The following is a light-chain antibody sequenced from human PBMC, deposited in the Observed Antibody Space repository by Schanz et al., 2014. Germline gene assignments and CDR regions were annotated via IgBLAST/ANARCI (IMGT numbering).Light chain of an antibody. CDR1: QSISNY. CDR2: TAS. CDR3: QHYNSYPCT. Sequence: IQLTQSPSSLSASVGDRVTITCRASQSISNYLNWYQQKPGKAPKLLIYTASSLQSGVPSRFSGSGSGTEFSLTISSLQPDDLATYYCQHYNSYPCTFGQGTKVEIK. V-gene: IGKV1-39*01. J-gene: IGKJ1*01.